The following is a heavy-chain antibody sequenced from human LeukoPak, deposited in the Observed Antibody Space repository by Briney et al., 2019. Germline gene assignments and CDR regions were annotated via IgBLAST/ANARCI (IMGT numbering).Heavy chain of an antibody. CDR1: DSGFTFSSYA. CDR3: AKGIQLERLVPKYYFDY. CDR2: ISGSGGST. V-gene: IGHV3-23*01. D-gene: IGHD1-1*01. Sequence: AGGSLRLSCAASDSGFTFSSYAMSWVRQAPGKGLEWVSAISGSGGSTYYADSVKGRFTISRDNSKNTLYLQMNSLRAEDTAVYYCAKGIQLERLVPKYYFDYWGQGTLVTVSS. J-gene: IGHJ4*02.